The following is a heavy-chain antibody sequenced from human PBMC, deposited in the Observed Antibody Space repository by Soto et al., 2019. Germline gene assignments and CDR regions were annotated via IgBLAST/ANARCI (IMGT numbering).Heavy chain of an antibody. CDR3: ARDSAESRYFDWQRGWRYYYGMDV. V-gene: IGHV1-69*13. J-gene: IGHJ6*02. Sequence: SVKVSCKASGGTFSSYAISWVRQAPGQGLEWMGGIIPIFGTANYAQKFQGRVTITADESTSTAYMELSSLRSEDTAVYYCARDSAESRYFDWQRGWRYYYGMDVWGHGTTVTVSS. D-gene: IGHD3-9*01. CDR1: GGTFSSYA. CDR2: IIPIFGTA.